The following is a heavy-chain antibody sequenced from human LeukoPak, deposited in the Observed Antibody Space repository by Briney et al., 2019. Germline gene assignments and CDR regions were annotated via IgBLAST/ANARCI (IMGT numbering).Heavy chain of an antibody. CDR2: ISYSGNT. CDR1: GGSISSNSYY. CDR3: ARGVGSGYTDY. J-gene: IGHJ4*02. Sequence: SETLSLTCTVSGGSISSNSYYWTWIRQPPGKGLEWIGFISYSGNTNYNPSLKSRVTISLDTSKNQFSLKLISVTAADTAVYYCARGVGSGYTDYWGQGALVTVSS. D-gene: IGHD3-22*01. V-gene: IGHV4-61*01.